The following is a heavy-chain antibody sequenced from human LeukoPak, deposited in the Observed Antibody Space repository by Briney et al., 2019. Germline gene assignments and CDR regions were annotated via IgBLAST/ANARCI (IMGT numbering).Heavy chain of an antibody. CDR1: GFTFSSCG. D-gene: IGHD2-2*01. Sequence: RGSLRLSCAASGFTFSSCGMHWVRQAPGKGPEWVAVIWYDGSNKYYADSVKGRFTISRDNSKNTLYLQMNSLRAEDTAVYYCARDKGGYCSSTSCRMGWFDPWGQGTLVTVSS. CDR2: IWYDGSNK. J-gene: IGHJ5*02. V-gene: IGHV3-33*01. CDR3: ARDKGGYCSSTSCRMGWFDP.